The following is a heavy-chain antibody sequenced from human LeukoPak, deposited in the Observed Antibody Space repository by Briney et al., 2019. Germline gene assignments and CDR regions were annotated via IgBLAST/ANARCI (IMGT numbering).Heavy chain of an antibody. CDR3: ARETSQKGAHYMDV. V-gene: IGHV4-59*01. CDR1: GGSISSYY. Sequence: SETLSITCTVSGGSISSYYWSWIRQPPGKGLEWIGYIYYSGSTNYNPSPKSRVTISVDTSKNPFSLKLSSVTAADTAVYYCARETSQKGAHYMDVWGKGTTVTISS. D-gene: IGHD3-16*01. J-gene: IGHJ6*03. CDR2: IYYSGST.